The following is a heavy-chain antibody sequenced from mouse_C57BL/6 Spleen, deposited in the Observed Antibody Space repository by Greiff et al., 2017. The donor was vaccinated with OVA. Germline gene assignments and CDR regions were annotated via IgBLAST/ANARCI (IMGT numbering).Heavy chain of an antibody. Sequence: EVQLQQSGPELVKPGASVKMSCKASGYTFTDYNMHWVKQSHGKSLEWIGYINPNNGGTSYNQKFKGKATLTVNKSSSTAYMELRSLTSEDSAVYDCVPSYYYGSSSYWYFDVWGKGTTVTVSS. CDR2: INPNNGGT. D-gene: IGHD1-1*01. J-gene: IGHJ1*03. CDR3: VPSYYYGSSSYWYFDV. V-gene: IGHV1-22*01. CDR1: GYTFTDYN.